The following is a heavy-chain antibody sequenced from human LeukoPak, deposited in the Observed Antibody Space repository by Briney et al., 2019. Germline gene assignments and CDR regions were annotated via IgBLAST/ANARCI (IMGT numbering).Heavy chain of an antibody. CDR1: GLTFNIAW. D-gene: IGHD4-17*01. CDR3: AAIRAPGDYSFHY. Sequence: GGSLRLSCAASGLTFNIAWMSWVCQAPGKGLEWVGRIASKPSGETTDYAAPVKGRFTISRDDSKNTLYLQMNSLKTEDTAVYYCAAIRAPGDYSFHYWGQGTLVTVSS. V-gene: IGHV3-15*04. CDR2: IASKPSGETT. J-gene: IGHJ4*02.